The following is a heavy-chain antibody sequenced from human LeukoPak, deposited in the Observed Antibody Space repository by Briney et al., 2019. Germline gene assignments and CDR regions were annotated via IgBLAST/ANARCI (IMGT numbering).Heavy chain of an antibody. CDR2: IFYSGST. CDR3: ARGRTMDGSTPPFEI. D-gene: IGHD4/OR15-4a*01. V-gene: IGHV4-39*01. CDR1: GGSISSGGYY. Sequence: SQTLSLTCTVSGGSISSGGYYWGWVRQPPGKGLEWIASIFYSGSTSYNPSLRSRVIISVDTSKNQFSLKVSSVTAADTAVYYCARGRTMDGSTPPFEIWGQGTMVTVSS. J-gene: IGHJ3*02.